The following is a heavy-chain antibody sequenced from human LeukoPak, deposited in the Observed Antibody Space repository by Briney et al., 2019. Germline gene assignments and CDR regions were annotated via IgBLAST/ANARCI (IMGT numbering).Heavy chain of an antibody. Sequence: SQTLSLTCTVSGGSISSGSYFWSWIRQPAGKELEWIGRIYTSGSTTYNPSLKSRVTISVDTSRNQFSLKLSSVTAADTAVYYCAIQGRGYTYGPAGDFDYWGQGILVTVSS. CDR3: AIQGRGYTYGPAGDFDY. V-gene: IGHV4-61*02. CDR1: GGSISSGSYF. CDR2: IYTSGST. D-gene: IGHD5-18*01. J-gene: IGHJ4*02.